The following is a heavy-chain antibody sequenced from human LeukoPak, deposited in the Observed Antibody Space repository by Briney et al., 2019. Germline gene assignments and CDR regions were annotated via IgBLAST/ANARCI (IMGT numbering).Heavy chain of an antibody. CDR2: MNPNSGNT. Sequence: ASVKVSCKASVYTFTSYDINWVRQATGQGLEWMGWMNPNSGNTGYAQKFQGRVTMTRNTSISTAYMELSSLRSEDTAVYYCALVTTVTTGFDYWGQGTLVTVSS. D-gene: IGHD4-17*01. CDR1: VYTFTSYD. V-gene: IGHV1-8*01. J-gene: IGHJ4*02. CDR3: ALVTTVTTGFDY.